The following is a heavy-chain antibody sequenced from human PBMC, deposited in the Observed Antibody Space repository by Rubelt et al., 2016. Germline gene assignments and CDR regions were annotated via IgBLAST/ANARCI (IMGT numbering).Heavy chain of an antibody. CDR2: FDPEDGET. D-gene: IGHD2-15*01. CDR3: ATGIIRLKPFDY. J-gene: IGHJ4*02. V-gene: IGHV1-24*01. Sequence: GLEWMGGFDPEDGETIYAQKFQGRVTMTEDTSTDTAYMALSSLRSEDTAVYYCATGIIRLKPFDYWGQGTLVTVSS.